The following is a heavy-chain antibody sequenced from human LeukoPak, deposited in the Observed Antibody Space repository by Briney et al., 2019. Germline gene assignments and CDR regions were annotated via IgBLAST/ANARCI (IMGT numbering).Heavy chain of an antibody. V-gene: IGHV3-53*01. Sequence: GGSLRLSCAAPGFTVSSSYMSWVHQAPGKGLEWVSVIYSDGSTYYADSVKGRFTISRDNSNNTMYLQMNSLRVEDTAVYYCAKDHYGSGSYFDYWGQGTLVTVSS. CDR3: AKDHYGSGSYFDY. CDR1: GFTVSSSY. J-gene: IGHJ4*02. D-gene: IGHD3-10*01. CDR2: IYSDGST.